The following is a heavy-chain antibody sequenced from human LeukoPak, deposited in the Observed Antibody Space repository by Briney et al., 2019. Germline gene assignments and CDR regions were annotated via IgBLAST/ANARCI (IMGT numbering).Heavy chain of an antibody. CDR3: AGLRGSSWKYYYYYMDV. CDR2: INHSGST. Sequence: KASETLSLTCAVYGGSFSGYYWSWIRQPPGKGLEWIGEINHSGSTNYNPSLKSRVTISVDTSKNQFSLKLSSVTAADTAVYYCAGLRGSSWKYYYYYMDVWGKGTTVTISS. CDR1: GGSFSGYY. D-gene: IGHD6-13*01. J-gene: IGHJ6*03. V-gene: IGHV4-34*01.